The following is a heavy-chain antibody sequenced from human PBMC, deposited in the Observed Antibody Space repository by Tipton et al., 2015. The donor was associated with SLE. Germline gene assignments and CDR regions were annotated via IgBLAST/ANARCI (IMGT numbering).Heavy chain of an antibody. J-gene: IGHJ4*02. CDR3: ARDPKY. V-gene: IGHV4-39*07. CDR2: MYFSGNT. Sequence: LRLSCSVSGGSISSRSHYWGWIRQAPGKGLEWIGSMYFSGNTYYNPFLRSRVTISADTSKNQFSLKLTSVTAADTAVYYCARDPKYWGQGTLVIVSS. CDR1: GGSISSRSHY.